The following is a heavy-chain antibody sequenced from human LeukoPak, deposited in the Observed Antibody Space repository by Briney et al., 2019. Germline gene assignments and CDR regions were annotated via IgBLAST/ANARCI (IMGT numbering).Heavy chain of an antibody. CDR2: ISSSGSTI. V-gene: IGHV3-48*03. D-gene: IGHD6-19*01. CDR3: AKYPYGYSSGWYVY. J-gene: IGHJ4*02. CDR1: GFTFSSYE. Sequence: GGSLRLSCAASGFTFSSYEMNWVRQAPGKGLEWVSYISSSGSTIYYADSVKGRFTISRDNAKNSLYLQMNSLRAEDTAVYYCAKYPYGYSSGWYVYWGQGTLVTVSS.